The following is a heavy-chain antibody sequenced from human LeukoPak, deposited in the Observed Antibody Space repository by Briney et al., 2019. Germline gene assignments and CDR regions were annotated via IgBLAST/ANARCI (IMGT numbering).Heavy chain of an antibody. V-gene: IGHV7-4-1*02. J-gene: IGHJ4*02. Sequence: ASVKVSCKASEYTFTSYSMNWVRQAPGQGLEWMGWINTKTGNPAYAQGFTGRFVFSLDTSVSTAYLQTSSLKVEDTAVYYCAQDTSTDVFNYWGQGTLVTVSS. D-gene: IGHD5-18*01. CDR2: INTKTGNP. CDR3: AQDTSTDVFNY. CDR1: EYTFTSYS.